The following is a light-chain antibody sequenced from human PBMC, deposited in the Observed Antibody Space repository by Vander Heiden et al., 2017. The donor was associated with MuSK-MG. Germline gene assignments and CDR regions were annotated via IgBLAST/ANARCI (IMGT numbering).Light chain of an antibody. CDR3: CSFVGSSPCEVD. Sequence: QSALTQPASVSGSLGQSITISCTGSRSDVGKYNLVSWYQQHPGQAPKVLIYEVTKRPSGVSNRFSGSKSGNTAYLTISGLLAEDEAEYYCCSFVGSSPCEVDFGGGTKVTVL. V-gene: IGLV2-23*02. CDR1: RSDVGKYNL. J-gene: IGLJ2*01. CDR2: EVT.